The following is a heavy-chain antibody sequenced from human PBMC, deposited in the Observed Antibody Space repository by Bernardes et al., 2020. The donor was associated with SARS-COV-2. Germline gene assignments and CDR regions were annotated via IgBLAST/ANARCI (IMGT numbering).Heavy chain of an antibody. CDR2: ITGSGGNR. CDR3: AKWDGYDFWSGPSSS. J-gene: IGHJ5*02. V-gene: IGHV3-23*01. D-gene: IGHD3-3*01. Sequence: GGSLRLSCAASGFTFSDSAMTWVRQAPGKGLEWVSGITGSGGNRYYADSVKGRFTISRDNSKNSLYLQMNSLRAEDTAIYYCAKWDGYDFWSGPSSSWGLGTLVTVSS. CDR1: GFTFSDSA.